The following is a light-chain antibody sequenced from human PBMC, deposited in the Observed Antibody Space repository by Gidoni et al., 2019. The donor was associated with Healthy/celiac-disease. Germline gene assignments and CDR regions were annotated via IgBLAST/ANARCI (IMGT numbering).Light chain of an antibody. Sequence: IQMTHSPSSLSASVGDRVTITCQASQDISNYLNWYQQKPGKAPQLLIYDASKLETGVPSRFSGSGSGTDFTFTISSLQPEDIATYYCQQYDNLLTFGGGTKVEIK. J-gene: IGKJ4*01. CDR2: DAS. CDR3: QQYDNLLT. V-gene: IGKV1-33*01. CDR1: QDISNY.